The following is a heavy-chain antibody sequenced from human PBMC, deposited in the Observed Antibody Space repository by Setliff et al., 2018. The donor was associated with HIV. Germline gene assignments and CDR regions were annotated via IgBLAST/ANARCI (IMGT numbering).Heavy chain of an antibody. D-gene: IGHD2-15*01. CDR2: VYNTGTT. CDR3: ARGRVAPPRQYYYYYYMDV. V-gene: IGHV4-61*08. CDR1: GGVSGGDMGVHD. Sequence: KPSETLSLTCSVSGGVSGGDMGVHDWSWIRQPPGKGLEWIGFVYNTGTTSSNPSLKSRVTTSVDTSKNQFSLKLSSVTAADTAVYYCARGRVAPPRQYYYYYYMDVWGKGTTVTVSS. J-gene: IGHJ6*03.